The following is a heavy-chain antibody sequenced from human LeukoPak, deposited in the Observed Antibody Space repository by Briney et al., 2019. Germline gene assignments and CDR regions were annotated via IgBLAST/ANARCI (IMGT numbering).Heavy chain of an antibody. CDR1: GGSISSSTYF. Sequence: SETLSLTCTVSGGSISSSTYFWGWIRQPPGKGLEWIGEIYHSGSTNYNPSLKSRVTISVDKSKNQFSLKLSSVTAADTAVYYCARRTYSSSWYYFDYWGQGTLVTVSS. D-gene: IGHD6-13*01. CDR2: IYHSGST. V-gene: IGHV4-39*07. J-gene: IGHJ4*02. CDR3: ARRTYSSSWYYFDY.